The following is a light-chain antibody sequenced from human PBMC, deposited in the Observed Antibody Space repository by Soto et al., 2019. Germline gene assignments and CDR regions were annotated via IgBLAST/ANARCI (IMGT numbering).Light chain of an antibody. Sequence: QSVLTQPPSVSGAPGQRVTISCTGSSSNIGAGYDVHWYQQLPGTAPKLLIYGNSNRPSGVPDRFSGSKSGTSASLAITGLDAEDEADYYCQSYDSSMSGWVFGGGTKVTVL. CDR3: QSYDSSMSGWV. CDR2: GNS. V-gene: IGLV1-40*01. CDR1: SSNIGAGYD. J-gene: IGLJ3*02.